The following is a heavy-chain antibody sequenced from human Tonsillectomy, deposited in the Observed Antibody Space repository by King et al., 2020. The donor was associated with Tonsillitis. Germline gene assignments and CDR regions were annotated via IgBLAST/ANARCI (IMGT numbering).Heavy chain of an antibody. Sequence: QLQLQESGPGLVKPSGTLSLMCAVSGYSISSDYYWGWIRQPPGKGLEWIGSIYHSGSTYYNPSLKSRVTVSVDTSKNQFSLKLSSVTAADTAVYYCAREPPPRYGKKVPRAFDIWGQGTMVSVSS. CDR2: IYHSGST. J-gene: IGHJ3*02. CDR1: GYSISSDYY. CDR3: AREPPPRYGKKVPRAFDI. D-gene: IGHD4-17*01. V-gene: IGHV4-38-2*02.